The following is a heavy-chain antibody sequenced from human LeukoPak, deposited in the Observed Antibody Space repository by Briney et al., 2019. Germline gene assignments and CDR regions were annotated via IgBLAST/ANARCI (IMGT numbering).Heavy chain of an antibody. CDR1: GESVSGFY. D-gene: IGHD6-19*01. J-gene: IGHJ3*02. CDR2: IYYSGST. CDR3: ASSQWLEDAFDI. V-gene: IGHV4-59*02. Sequence: PSETLSLTCAVSGESVSGFYWNWIRQPPGKGLEWIGYIYYSGSTNYNPSLKSRVTISVDTSKNQFSLKLSSVTAADTAVYYCASSQWLEDAFDIWGQGTMVTVSS.